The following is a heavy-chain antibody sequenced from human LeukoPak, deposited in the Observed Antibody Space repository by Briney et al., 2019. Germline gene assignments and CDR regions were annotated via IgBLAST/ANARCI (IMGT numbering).Heavy chain of an antibody. Sequence: PSETLSLTCTVSGGSISSSSYYWGWIRQPPGKGLEWIGSIYYSGSTYYNPSLKRRVTISVDTSKNQFSLKLSSVTAADTAVYYCARGAPDCSSTSCPRGGYYYYYYMDVWGKGTTVTVSS. J-gene: IGHJ6*03. CDR1: GGSISSSSYY. D-gene: IGHD2-2*01. CDR3: ARGAPDCSSTSCPRGGYYYYYYMDV. V-gene: IGHV4-39*07. CDR2: IYYSGST.